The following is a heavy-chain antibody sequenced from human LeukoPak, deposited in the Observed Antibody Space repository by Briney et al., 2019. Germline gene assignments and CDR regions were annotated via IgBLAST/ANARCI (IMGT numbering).Heavy chain of an antibody. J-gene: IGHJ4*02. CDR2: IWYDGSNK. Sequence: GGSLRLSCAASGFTFSSYGMHWVRQAPGKGLEWVAVIWYDGSNKYYADSVKGRFTISRDNSKNTLYLQMNSLRAEDTAVYYCSRDLPYGSGSYHDYWGQGTLVTVSS. CDR1: GFTFSSYG. D-gene: IGHD3-10*01. V-gene: IGHV3-33*01. CDR3: SRDLPYGSGSYHDY.